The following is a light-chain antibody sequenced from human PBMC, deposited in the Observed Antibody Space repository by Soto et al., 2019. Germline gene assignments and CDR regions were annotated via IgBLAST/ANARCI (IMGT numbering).Light chain of an antibody. J-gene: IGKJ3*01. CDR2: DAS. V-gene: IGKV3-11*01. Sequence: EIVLAQSPGTLSLSPGERATLSCRASQSLSNNIYLAWYQQKPGQAPRLLIYDASNRATGIPARFSGSGSGTDFTLTISSLEPEDFAVYYCQQRSNCLFGPGTKVDIK. CDR1: QSLSNNIY. CDR3: QQRSNCL.